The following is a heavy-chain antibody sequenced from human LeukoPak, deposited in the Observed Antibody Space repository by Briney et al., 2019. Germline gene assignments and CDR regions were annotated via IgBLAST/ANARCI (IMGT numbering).Heavy chain of an antibody. J-gene: IGHJ3*02. CDR3: ARSRSEWTDAFDI. V-gene: IGHV1-3*01. D-gene: IGHD2-15*01. CDR1: GYTFTSYA. Sequence: ASVKVSCKASGYTFTSYAMHWVRQAPGQRLERMGWINAGNGNTKYSQKFQGRVTITRDTSASTAYMELSRLRSDDTAVYYCARSRSEWTDAFDIWGQGTMVTVSS. CDR2: INAGNGNT.